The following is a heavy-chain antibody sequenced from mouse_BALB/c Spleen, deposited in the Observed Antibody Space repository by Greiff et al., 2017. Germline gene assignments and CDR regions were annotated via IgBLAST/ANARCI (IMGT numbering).Heavy chain of an antibody. CDR1: GFTFSSFG. D-gene: IGHD1-1*01. CDR3: ARDYGSGYAMDY. Sequence: EVQRVESGGGLVQPGGSRKLSCAASGFTFSSFGMHWVRQAPEKGLEWVAYISSGSSTIYYADTVKGRFTISRDNPKNTLFLQMTSLRSEDTAMYYCARDYGSGYAMDYWGQGTSVTVSS. J-gene: IGHJ4*01. CDR2: ISSGSSTI. V-gene: IGHV5-17*02.